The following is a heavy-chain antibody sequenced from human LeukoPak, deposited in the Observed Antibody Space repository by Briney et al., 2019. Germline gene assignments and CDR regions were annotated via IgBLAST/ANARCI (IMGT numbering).Heavy chain of an antibody. CDR1: GYTFTGYY. J-gene: IGHJ5*02. Sequence: ASVKVSCKASGYTFTGYYMHWVRQAPGQGLEWMGWINPNSGGTNYAQKFQGRVTMTWDTSISTAYVELSRLRSDDTAVYYCARDVNYCSSTSCYVNWFDPWGQGTLVTVSS. CDR3: ARDVNYCSSTSCYVNWFDP. V-gene: IGHV1-2*02. D-gene: IGHD2-2*01. CDR2: INPNSGGT.